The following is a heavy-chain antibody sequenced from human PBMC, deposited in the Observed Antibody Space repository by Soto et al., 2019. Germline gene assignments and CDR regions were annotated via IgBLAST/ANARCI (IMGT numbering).Heavy chain of an antibody. Sequence: QVQLVQSGAEVKKPGSSVKVSCKASGGTFNSYGVRWVRQAPGQGLEWMGTLIPMFGTTNYAERFQGRVTITADESTGTAYMELSSLRSEDTAVYFCARVSQYQSYAMAVWGQGTTVTVSS. V-gene: IGHV1-69*18. CDR3: ARVSQYQSYAMAV. J-gene: IGHJ6*02. CDR2: LIPMFGTT. CDR1: GGTFNSYG.